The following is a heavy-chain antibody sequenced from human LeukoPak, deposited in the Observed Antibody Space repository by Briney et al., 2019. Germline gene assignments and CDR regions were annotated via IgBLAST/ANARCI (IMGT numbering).Heavy chain of an antibody. CDR1: GFTFSGSA. CDR2: IRSKANSYAT. V-gene: IGHV3-73*01. CDR3: ARGGNYYYMDV. J-gene: IGHJ6*03. D-gene: IGHD1-14*01. Sequence: PGGSLKLSCAASGFTFSGSAMHWVRQASGKGLEWVGRIRSKANSYATAYAALVKGRFTISRDDSKNTAYLQMNSLKTEDTAVYYCARGGNYYYMDVWGKGTTVTVSS.